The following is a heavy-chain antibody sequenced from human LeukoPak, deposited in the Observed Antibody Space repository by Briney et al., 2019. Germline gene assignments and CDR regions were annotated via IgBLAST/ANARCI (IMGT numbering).Heavy chain of an antibody. D-gene: IGHD5/OR15-5a*01. CDR3: ATARDRNSVYSSLDY. CDR2: INPNSGGT. V-gene: IGHV1-2*02. Sequence: GASVKVSCKASGYIFTGYYMHWVRQAPGQGLEWMGWINPNSGGTNYAQKFQGRVTMTRDTSISTAHMELSSLRSDDTAVYYCATARDRNSVYSSLDYWGQGTLVTVSS. J-gene: IGHJ4*02. CDR1: GYIFTGYY.